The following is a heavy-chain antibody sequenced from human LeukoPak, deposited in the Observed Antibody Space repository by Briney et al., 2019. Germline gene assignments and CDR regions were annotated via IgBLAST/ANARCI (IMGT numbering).Heavy chain of an antibody. CDR2: IYYSGST. CDR3: ARVIRSSSWYEDAFDI. Sequence: PSETLSLTCTVSGGSISSSSYYWGWIRQPPGKGLEWIGSIYYSGSTYYNPSLKSRVTISVDTSKNQFSLKLSSVTAADTAVYYCARVIRSSSWYEDAFDIWGQGTMVTVSS. V-gene: IGHV4-39*07. J-gene: IGHJ3*02. CDR1: GGSISSSSYY. D-gene: IGHD6-13*01.